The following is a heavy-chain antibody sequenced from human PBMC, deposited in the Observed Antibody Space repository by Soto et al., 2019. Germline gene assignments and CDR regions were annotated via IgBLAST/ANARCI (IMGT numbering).Heavy chain of an antibody. D-gene: IGHD1-1*01. J-gene: IGHJ4*02. CDR2: INHSGST. V-gene: IGHV4-34*01. CDR1: GGSFSGYY. CDR3: ARGVSTTGTTGGFDSYYFDY. Sequence: SETLSLTCAVYGGSFSGYYWSWIRQPPGKGLEWIGEINHSGSTNYNPSLKSRVTISVDTSKNQFSLKLSSVTAADTAVYYCARGVSTTGTTGGFDSYYFDYWGQGTLVTVSS.